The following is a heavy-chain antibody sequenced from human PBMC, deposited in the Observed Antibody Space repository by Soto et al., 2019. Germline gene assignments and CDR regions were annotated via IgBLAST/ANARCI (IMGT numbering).Heavy chain of an antibody. J-gene: IGHJ4*02. D-gene: IGHD4-17*01. CDR3: ARFKTTVVTPSGERTFDY. V-gene: IGHV3-48*01. CDR2: ISSSSSTI. Sequence: GGSLRLSCAASGFTFSTYSMNWVRQAPGKGLEWVSYISSSSSTIYYADSVKGRFTISRDNAKNSLYLQMNSLRAEDTAVYYCARFKTTVVTPSGERTFDYWGQGTLVTVSS. CDR1: GFTFSTYS.